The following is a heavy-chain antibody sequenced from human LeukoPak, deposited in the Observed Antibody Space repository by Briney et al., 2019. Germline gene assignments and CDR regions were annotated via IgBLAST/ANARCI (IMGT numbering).Heavy chain of an antibody. D-gene: IGHD3-10*01. Sequence: GGSLRLSCAASGFTFSNYAMHWVRQAPGKGLEWVAVISYDGRNKYYADSVKGRFTISRDDSKNTSYLQMDSLRPEDTAVYFCARDSTMVRGFDYWGQGTLVTVSS. J-gene: IGHJ4*02. CDR2: ISYDGRNK. CDR1: GFTFSNYA. CDR3: ARDSTMVRGFDY. V-gene: IGHV3-30*04.